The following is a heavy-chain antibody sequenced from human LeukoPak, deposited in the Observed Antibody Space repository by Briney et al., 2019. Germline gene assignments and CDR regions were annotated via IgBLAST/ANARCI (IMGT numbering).Heavy chain of an antibody. V-gene: IGHV1-24*01. CDR2: FDPEDGET. CDR3: ETGGEGVVSPMHYFECGGGKTLLPFP. Sequence: AASVKVSCKLSGYTLTELSMHWVRQAPGRGPEWMGGFDPEDGETIYAQKFQGRVTMTEDTSTDTAYMELSSLRSEDTAVYYCETGGEGVVSPMHYFECGGGKTLLPFPWG. CDR1: GYTLTELS. D-gene: IGHD3-9*01. J-gene: IGHJ5*02.